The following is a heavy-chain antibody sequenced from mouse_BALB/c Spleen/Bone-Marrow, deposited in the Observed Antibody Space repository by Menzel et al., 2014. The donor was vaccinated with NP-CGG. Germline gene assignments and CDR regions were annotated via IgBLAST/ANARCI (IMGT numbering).Heavy chain of an antibody. D-gene: IGHD2-14*01. V-gene: IGHV1S29*02. CDR2: IYPYNGGT. CDR1: GYTFTDYN. Sequence: EVQLQQSGPELVKPGASVKISCKASGYTFTDYNMHWVKQSHGKSLEWIGYIYPYNGGTGYNQKFKSKATLTVDISSSTAYMELRSLTSEDSAVYYCARFRYGWYFDVWGAGTTVTVSS. CDR3: ARFRYGWYFDV. J-gene: IGHJ1*01.